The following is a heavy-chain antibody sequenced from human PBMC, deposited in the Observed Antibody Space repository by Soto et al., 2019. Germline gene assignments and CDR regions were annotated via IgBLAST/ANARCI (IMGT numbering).Heavy chain of an antibody. CDR3: ARGAEMSTLTKWFDP. Sequence: VQLVESGGGLVKPGGSLRLSCAASGFIFSDYYMTWIRQAPGKGLEWLAYISRDGNAIFYADSVNGRFTISRDNAKNSLFLQMDDLRAEDTGMFFCARGAEMSTLTKWFDPWGQGTLVIVSS. CDR1: GFIFSDYY. V-gene: IGHV3-11*01. CDR2: ISRDGNAI. D-gene: IGHD1-1*01. J-gene: IGHJ5*02.